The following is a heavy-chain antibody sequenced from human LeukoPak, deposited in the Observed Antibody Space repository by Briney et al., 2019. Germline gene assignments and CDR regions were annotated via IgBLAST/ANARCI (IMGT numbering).Heavy chain of an antibody. J-gene: IGHJ4*02. CDR3: ARAYMTATRHFDS. Sequence: SVKVSCKASGYYFVTYPINWVRQAPGQGLEWMGGIIPIFGTPHYAQKFQDRVTITADASTSTAYMELSSLRSEDTAVYYCARAYMTATRHFDSWGQGTLVTVSS. D-gene: IGHD2-21*02. CDR2: IIPIFGTP. CDR1: GYYFVTYP. V-gene: IGHV1-69*13.